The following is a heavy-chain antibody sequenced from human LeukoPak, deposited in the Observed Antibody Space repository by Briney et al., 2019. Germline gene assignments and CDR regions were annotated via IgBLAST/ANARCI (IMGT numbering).Heavy chain of an antibody. Sequence: GGSLRLSCAASGFTFSSYGMHWVRQAPGKGLEWVAVIWYDGSNKYYADSVKGRFTISRDNSKNTLYLQMNSLRAEDTAVYYCAREDISDSSGWSYWGQGTLVTVSS. CDR2: IWYDGSNK. CDR1: GFTFSSYG. J-gene: IGHJ4*02. CDR3: AREDISDSSGWSY. D-gene: IGHD6-13*01. V-gene: IGHV3-33*01.